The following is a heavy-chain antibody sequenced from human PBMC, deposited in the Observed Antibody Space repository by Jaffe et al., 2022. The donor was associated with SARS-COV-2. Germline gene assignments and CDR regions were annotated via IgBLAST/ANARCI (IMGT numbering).Heavy chain of an antibody. CDR3: ARSYSSSFRHFYYYYGMDV. D-gene: IGHD4-4*01. V-gene: IGHV3-7*03. CDR2: IKEDGSEK. J-gene: IGHJ6*02. Sequence: EEQLVESGGGLVQPGGSLRLSCAASGFTFSNYYMSWVRQAPGKGLEWVATIKEDGSEKNYVDSVKGRFTISRDNAKNSLYLQVNSLRAEDTAVYYCARSYSSSFRHFYYYYGMDVWGQGTTVTVSS. CDR1: GFTFSNYY.